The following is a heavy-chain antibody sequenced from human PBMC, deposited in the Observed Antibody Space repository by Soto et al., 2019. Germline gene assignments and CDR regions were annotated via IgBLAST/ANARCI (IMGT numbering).Heavy chain of an antibody. CDR3: TTEYILTGYSPFDY. CDR2: IKSKTDGGTT. Sequence: LRLSCAASGFTFSNAWMNWVRQAPGKGLEWVGRIKSKTDGGTTDYAAPVKGRFTISRDDSKNTLYLQMNSLKTEDTAVYYCTTEYILTGYSPFDYWGQGTLVTVSS. V-gene: IGHV3-15*07. D-gene: IGHD3-9*01. J-gene: IGHJ4*02. CDR1: GFTFSNAW.